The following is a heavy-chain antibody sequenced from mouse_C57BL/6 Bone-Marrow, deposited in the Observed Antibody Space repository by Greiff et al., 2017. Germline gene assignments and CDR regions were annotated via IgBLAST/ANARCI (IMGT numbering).Heavy chain of an antibody. CDR3: AREGDDCLDY. Sequence: QVQLKQPGAELVRPGTSVKLSCKASGYTFTSYWMHWVKQRPGQGLEWIGVIDPSDSYTNYNQKFKGKATLTVDTSSSTAYMQLSSLTSEDSAVYYCAREGDDCLDYWGQGTTLTVSS. V-gene: IGHV1-59*01. CDR1: GYTFTSYW. J-gene: IGHJ2*01. CDR2: IDPSDSYT. D-gene: IGHD2-4*01.